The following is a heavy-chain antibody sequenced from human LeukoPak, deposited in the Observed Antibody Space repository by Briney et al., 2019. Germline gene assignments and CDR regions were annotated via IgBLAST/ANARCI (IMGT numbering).Heavy chain of an antibody. CDR2: INSDGSGT. V-gene: IGHV3-74*01. D-gene: IGHD4-23*01. J-gene: IGHJ4*02. CDR3: ARTYSGNSGLDY. Sequence: GGSLRLSCAASGFTFSSYWMHWVRQAPGKGLVWVSRINSDGSGTSYANSVEGRFTTSRDNAKNTLYLQMNSLRAEDKAVYYCARTYSGNSGLDYWGQGTLLTVSS. CDR1: GFTFSSYW.